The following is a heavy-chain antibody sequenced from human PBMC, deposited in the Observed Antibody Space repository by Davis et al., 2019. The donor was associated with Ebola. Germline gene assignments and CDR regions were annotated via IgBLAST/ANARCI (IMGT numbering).Heavy chain of an antibody. D-gene: IGHD3-3*01. CDR2: IIPIFGTA. CDR3: ARAAYYDFWSGYPAGMDV. Sequence: SVKVSCKASGGTFSSYAISWVRQAPGQGLEWMGGIIPIFGTANYAQKFQGRVTITRDTSASTAYMELSSLRSEDTAVYYCARAAYYDFWSGYPAGMDVWGQGTTVTVSS. CDR1: GGTFSSYA. V-gene: IGHV1-69*05. J-gene: IGHJ6*02.